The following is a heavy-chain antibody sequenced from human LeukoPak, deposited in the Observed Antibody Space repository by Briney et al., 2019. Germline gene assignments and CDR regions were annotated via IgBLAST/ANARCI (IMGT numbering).Heavy chain of an antibody. Sequence: GGSLRLSCAASGFAFSDYYMSWIRQAPGKGLEWGSYISGSRSSSYTNYADSVKGRFTISRDNAKNSLYLQMNSLRAEDTAVYYCARRTMGATADYWGQGTLVTVSS. J-gene: IGHJ4*02. V-gene: IGHV3-11*06. CDR2: ISGSRSSSYT. CDR1: GFAFSDYY. D-gene: IGHD1-26*01. CDR3: ARRTMGATADY.